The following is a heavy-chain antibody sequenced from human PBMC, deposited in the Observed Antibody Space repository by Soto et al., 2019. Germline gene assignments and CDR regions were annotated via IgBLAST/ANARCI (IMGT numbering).Heavy chain of an antibody. Sequence: ASVKVSCKAFGYTFTNSGINWVRQAPGQGLEWMGWITAYNGNTNYAQKLQGRVTMTTDTSTSTAYMELRGLRSDDTAVYYCARRDGSGLYWDAFDIWGQGTMVTVSS. J-gene: IGHJ3*02. CDR3: ARRDGSGLYWDAFDI. CDR1: GYTFTNSG. V-gene: IGHV1-18*01. D-gene: IGHD3-22*01. CDR2: ITAYNGNT.